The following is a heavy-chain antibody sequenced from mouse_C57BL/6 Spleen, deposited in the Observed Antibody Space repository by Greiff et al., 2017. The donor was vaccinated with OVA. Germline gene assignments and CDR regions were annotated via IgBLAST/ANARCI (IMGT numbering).Heavy chain of an antibody. CDR1: GYTFTDYY. D-gene: IGHD2-4*01. Sequence: VQLQQSGPELVKPGASVKISCKASGYTFTDYYMNWVKQSHGKSLEWIGDINPNNGGTSYNQKFKGKATLTVDKSSSTAYMELRSLTSEDSAVYYCARWGEDYFAYWGQGTLVTVSA. CDR2: INPNNGGT. CDR3: ARWGEDYFAY. J-gene: IGHJ3*01. V-gene: IGHV1-26*01.